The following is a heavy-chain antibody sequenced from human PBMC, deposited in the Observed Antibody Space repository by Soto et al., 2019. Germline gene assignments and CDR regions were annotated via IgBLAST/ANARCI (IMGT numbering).Heavy chain of an antibody. CDR1: GFTFSSYG. J-gene: IGHJ4*02. Sequence: GGSLGLSCAASGFTFSSYGMHGVRQAPGKGLEWVAVISYDGTNKYYADSVKGRFTISRDNSKNTLYLQMNSLRAEDTAVYYCAKDRSSSWLSSGWYDYWGRGTLVTVSS. CDR3: AKDRSSSWLSSGWYDY. D-gene: IGHD6-19*01. V-gene: IGHV3-30*18. CDR2: ISYDGTNK.